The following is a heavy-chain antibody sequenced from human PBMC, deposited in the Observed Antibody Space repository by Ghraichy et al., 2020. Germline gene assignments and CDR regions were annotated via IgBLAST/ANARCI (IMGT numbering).Heavy chain of an antibody. CDR2: VSGSGGST. J-gene: IGHJ4*02. D-gene: IGHD1-26*01. CDR1: GFTFSSYA. Sequence: GESLNISCAASGFTFSSYAMSWVRQAPGKGLEWVSAVSGSGGSTYYADSVKGRFTISRDNSKNTLYLQMNSLRPEDTAVYYCTKDLKSGSYLFLRWGQGTLVTVSS. V-gene: IGHV3-23*01. CDR3: TKDLKSGSYLFLR.